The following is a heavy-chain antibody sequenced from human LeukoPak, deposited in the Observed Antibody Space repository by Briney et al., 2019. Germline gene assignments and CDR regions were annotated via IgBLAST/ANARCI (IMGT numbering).Heavy chain of an antibody. D-gene: IGHD3-22*01. CDR3: ARTYYYDSRIDP. CDR2: TYYSGGT. J-gene: IGHJ5*02. CDR1: GGSISSGDYY. Sequence: PSETLSLTCTVSGGSISSGDYYWSWIRQPPGKGLEWIGYTYYSGGTYYNPSLKSRATISVDTSKNQFSLKLTSVTAADTAVYYCARTYYYDSRIDPWGQETLVTVSS. V-gene: IGHV4-30-4*01.